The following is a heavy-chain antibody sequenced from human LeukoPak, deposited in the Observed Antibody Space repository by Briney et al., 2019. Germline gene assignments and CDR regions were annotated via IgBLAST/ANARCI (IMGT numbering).Heavy chain of an antibody. Sequence: SQTLSLTCAISGDSVSSNSAAWNWIRQSPLGGLEWLGRTYYRSKWYNDYAVSVKSRITINPDTSKNQFSLQLNSVTPEDTAVYYCARVGPPYGSHNWFDPWGQGTLVTVSS. CDR1: GDSVSSNSAA. V-gene: IGHV6-1*01. J-gene: IGHJ5*02. CDR2: TYYRSKWYN. D-gene: IGHD1-26*01. CDR3: ARVGPPYGSHNWFDP.